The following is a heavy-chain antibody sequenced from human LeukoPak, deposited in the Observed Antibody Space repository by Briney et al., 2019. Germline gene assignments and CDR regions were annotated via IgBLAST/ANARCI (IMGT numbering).Heavy chain of an antibody. CDR1: GFTFSSYAM. V-gene: IGHV4-4*02. J-gene: IGHJ2*01. Sequence: GSLRLSCAASGFTFSSYAMSWVRQPPGKGLEWIGEIYHSGSTNYNPSLKSRVTISVDKSKNQFSLKLSSVTAADTAVYYCASSSSPDWYFDLWGRGTLVTVSS. D-gene: IGHD6-6*01. CDR3: ASSSSPDWYFDL. CDR2: IYHSGST.